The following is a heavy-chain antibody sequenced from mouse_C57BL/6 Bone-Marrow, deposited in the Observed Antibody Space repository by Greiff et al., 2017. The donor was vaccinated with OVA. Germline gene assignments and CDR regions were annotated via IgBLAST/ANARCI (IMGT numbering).Heavy chain of an antibody. CDR1: GFTFSSYG. V-gene: IGHV5-6*01. J-gene: IGHJ2*01. CDR3: ARHTPYYFDY. CDR2: ISSGGSYT. Sequence: EVKLMESGGDLVKPGGSLKLSCAASGFTFSSYGMSWVRQTPDKRLEWVATISSGGSYTYYPDSVKGRFTISRDNAKNTLYLQMSSLKSEATAMYYSARHTPYYFDYWGQGTTLTVSS.